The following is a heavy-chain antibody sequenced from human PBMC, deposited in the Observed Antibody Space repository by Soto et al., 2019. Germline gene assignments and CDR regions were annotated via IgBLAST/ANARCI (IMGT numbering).Heavy chain of an antibody. CDR1: GDTFTGYY. D-gene: IGHD2-15*01. V-gene: IGHV1-2*02. Sequence: QVQLVQSGAEVKKPGASVKVSCKASGDTFTGYYMHWVRQAPGQGLEWMGWINPNSGGTNYAQKFQGRVTMTRDTSISTAYMELSRLRSDDTAVYYCARECGSSGGSCPSYGMDVWGQGTTVTVSS. J-gene: IGHJ6*02. CDR3: ARECGSSGGSCPSYGMDV. CDR2: INPNSGGT.